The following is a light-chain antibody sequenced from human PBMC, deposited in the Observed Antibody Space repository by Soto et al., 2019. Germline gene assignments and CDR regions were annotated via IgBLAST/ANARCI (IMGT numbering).Light chain of an antibody. V-gene: IGLV2-14*01. Sequence: QSVLTRPASVSGSPGQSITISCTGTSNDVGGYNYVSWFQQHPGKAPKLLIFEVSNRPSGVSNRFSGSKSGNTASLTISGLQAEDEADYYCSSFTSTSTFVFGTGTKVTVL. CDR3: SSFTSTSTFV. CDR2: EVS. J-gene: IGLJ1*01. CDR1: SNDVGGYNY.